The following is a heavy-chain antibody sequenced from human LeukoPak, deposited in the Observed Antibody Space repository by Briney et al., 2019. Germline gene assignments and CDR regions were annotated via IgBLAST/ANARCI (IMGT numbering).Heavy chain of an antibody. J-gene: IGHJ4*02. CDR3: ARVDSRYDYVWGSYCSLDY. D-gene: IGHD3-16*01. V-gene: IGHV3-48*03. Sequence: GGSLRLSCAASGFTFSSYEMNWLRQAPGKGLEWGSYISSSGSTIYYADSVKGRFTISRDNAKNSLYLQMNSLRAEDTAVYYCARVDSRYDYVWGSYCSLDYWGQGTLVTVSS. CDR1: GFTFSSYE. CDR2: ISSSGSTI.